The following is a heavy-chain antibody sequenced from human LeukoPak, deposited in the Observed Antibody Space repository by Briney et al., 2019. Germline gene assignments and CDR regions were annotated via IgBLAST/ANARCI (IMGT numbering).Heavy chain of an antibody. D-gene: IGHD3-10*01. Sequence: SETLSLTCAVYGGSFSGYYWSWIRQPPGKGLEWLGEINHSGSTNYNPSLKSRVAISVDTSKNQFSLKLSSVTAADTAVYYCARRRIFYYGSGSSNWFDPWGQGTLVTVSS. CDR2: INHSGST. CDR3: ARRRIFYYGSGSSNWFDP. CDR1: GGSFSGYY. V-gene: IGHV4-34*01. J-gene: IGHJ5*02.